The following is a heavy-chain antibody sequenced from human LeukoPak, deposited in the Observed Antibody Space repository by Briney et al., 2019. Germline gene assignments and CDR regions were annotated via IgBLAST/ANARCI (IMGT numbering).Heavy chain of an antibody. J-gene: IGHJ4*02. CDR2: ISSSSSTI. V-gene: IGHV3-48*04. D-gene: IGHD6-13*01. Sequence: GGSLRLSCAASGFTFSSYSMNWVRQAPGKGLEWVSYISSSSSTIYYADSVKGRFTISRDNAKNSLYLQMNSLRAKDTAVYYCARDEQQLLFDYWGQGTLVTVSS. CDR1: GFTFSSYS. CDR3: ARDEQQLLFDY.